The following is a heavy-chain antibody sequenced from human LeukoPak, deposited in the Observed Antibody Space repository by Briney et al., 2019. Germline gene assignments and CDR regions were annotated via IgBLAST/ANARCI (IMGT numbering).Heavy chain of an antibody. CDR2: IIDSGTT. CDR1: GGSFSGYY. Sequence: SETLCLTCAVYGGSFSGYYWYWIRQPPGKGLEWIGEIIDSGTTNYDPSLKSRVTISVDTSKNQFSLKLCSVTAADTAVYYCARGENYYDNSGYDYWGQGTLVTVSS. J-gene: IGHJ4*02. V-gene: IGHV4-34*01. CDR3: ARGENYYDNSGYDY. D-gene: IGHD3-22*01.